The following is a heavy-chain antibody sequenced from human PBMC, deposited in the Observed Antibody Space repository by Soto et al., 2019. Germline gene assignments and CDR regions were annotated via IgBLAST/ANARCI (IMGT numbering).Heavy chain of an antibody. CDR2: IMPVFGTA. V-gene: IGHV1-69*01. J-gene: IGHJ6*02. Sequence: QVQLVQSGAEVKKPGSSVKVSCKASGGTFGNYAVSWVRQAPGQGLEWMGGIMPVFGTASFAEKFQGRVTITADESTSTAYMELSSLRSDDTAVYYCARETPSAAAAYFFYGLDVWGQGTTVTVPS. CDR1: GGTFGNYA. D-gene: IGHD6-13*01. CDR3: ARETPSAAAAYFFYGLDV.